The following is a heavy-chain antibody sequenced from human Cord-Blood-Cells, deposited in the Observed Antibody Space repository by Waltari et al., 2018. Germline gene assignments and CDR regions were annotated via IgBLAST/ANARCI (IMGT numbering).Heavy chain of an antibody. V-gene: IGHV4-34*01. CDR3: AREGESIAAPNWFDP. J-gene: IGHJ5*02. Sequence: QVQLQQWGAGLLKPSETLSLTCAVYGGSFSGYYWSWIRQPPGKGLEWLGEINHSGSTNYNPSLKSRVTISVDTSKNQFSLKLSSVTAADTAVYYCAREGESIAAPNWFDPWGQGTLVTVSS. D-gene: IGHD6-6*01. CDR2: INHSGST. CDR1: GGSFSGYY.